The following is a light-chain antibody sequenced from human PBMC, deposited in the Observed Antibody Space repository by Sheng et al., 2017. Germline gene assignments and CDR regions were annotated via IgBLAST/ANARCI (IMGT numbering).Light chain of an antibody. CDR2: KDI. V-gene: IGLV3-25*03. CDR1: ALPKQY. Sequence: SYELTQPPSVSVSPGQTARITCSGDALPKQYAYWYQQKPGQAPVVVIYKDIERPSGIPERFSGSSSGTIVTLTISGVQAEDEADYYCQSADSSDPYYWVFGGGTKLTVL. J-gene: IGLJ3*02. CDR3: QSADSSDPYYWV.